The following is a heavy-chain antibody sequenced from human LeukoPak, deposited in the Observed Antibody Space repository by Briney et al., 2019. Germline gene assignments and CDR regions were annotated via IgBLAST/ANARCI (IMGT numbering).Heavy chain of an antibody. Sequence: ASVKVSCKASGYTFTSYAMHWVRQAPGQRLEWMGWINAGNGNTKYSQKVQGRVTITRDTSASTAYMELSSLRSEDTAVYYCAGEYCSGGSCYDDYYYGMDVWGQGTTVTVSS. J-gene: IGHJ6*02. V-gene: IGHV1-3*01. CDR2: INAGNGNT. CDR1: GYTFTSYA. D-gene: IGHD2-15*01. CDR3: AGEYCSGGSCYDDYYYGMDV.